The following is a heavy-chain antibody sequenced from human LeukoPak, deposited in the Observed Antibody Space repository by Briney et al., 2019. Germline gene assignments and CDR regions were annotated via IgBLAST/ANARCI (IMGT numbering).Heavy chain of an antibody. D-gene: IGHD4-23*01. CDR3: AKIDYGGND. Sequence: GGSLRLSCAASGFTFDESAMHWVRQAPGKGLEWVSGISWNSVSIDYADSVKGRFTVSRDNAKNSLYLQMNSLRAEDTVLYYCAKIDYGGNDWGQGTLVTVSS. V-gene: IGHV3-9*01. CDR2: ISWNSVSI. CDR1: GFTFDESA. J-gene: IGHJ4*02.